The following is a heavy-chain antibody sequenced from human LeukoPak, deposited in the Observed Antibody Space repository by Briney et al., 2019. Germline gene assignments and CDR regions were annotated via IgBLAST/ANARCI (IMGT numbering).Heavy chain of an antibody. CDR1: GFTFSRNG. J-gene: IGHJ3*01. CDR2: ILPDGSDK. CDR3: ARNARDSVFDL. V-gene: IGHV3-33*08. Sequence: GGSLRLSCAVSGFTFSRNGMHWVRQAPGKGLEWVAVILPDGSDKYYADSVTGRLTISRDNSKNTLYLQMNSLRVDDTAVYYCARNARDSVFDLWGQGTMVTVSS.